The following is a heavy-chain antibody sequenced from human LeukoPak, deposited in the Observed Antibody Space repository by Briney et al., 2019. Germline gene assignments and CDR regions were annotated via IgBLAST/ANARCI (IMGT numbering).Heavy chain of an antibody. CDR1: GFTVSSNY. D-gene: IGHD4-23*01. J-gene: IGHJ6*02. CDR2: IYSGGST. CDR3: ARDQTTVVTPGDYYYYGMDV. V-gene: IGHV3-66*01. Sequence: PGGSLRLSCAASGFTVSSNYMSWVRQAPGKGLEWVSVIYSGGSTYYADSVKDRFTISRDNSKNTLYLQMNSLRAEDTAVYYCARDQTTVVTPGDYYYYGMDVWGQGTTVTVSS.